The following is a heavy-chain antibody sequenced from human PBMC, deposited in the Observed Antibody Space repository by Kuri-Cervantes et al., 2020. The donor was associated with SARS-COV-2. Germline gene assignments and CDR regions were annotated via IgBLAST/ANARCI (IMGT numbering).Heavy chain of an antibody. J-gene: IGHJ4*02. Sequence: GSLRLSCTVSSGSISRYYWSWIRQPPGKGLEWIAIIYHSGSTYYNPSLKSRVTISLDTSKNQFSLKLSSVTAADTAVYYCARGGAIFDYWGQGTLVTVSS. V-gene: IGHV4-59*08. CDR3: ARGGAIFDY. D-gene: IGHD1-26*01. CDR2: IYHSGST. CDR1: SGSISRYY.